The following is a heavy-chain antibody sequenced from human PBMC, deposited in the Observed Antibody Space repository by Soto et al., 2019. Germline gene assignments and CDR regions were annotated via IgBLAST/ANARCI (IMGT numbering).Heavy chain of an antibody. J-gene: IGHJ4*02. Sequence: GSLRLSCAASVFTFSSNGMHWVRQAPGKGLEWVAVIWYDGNKKYYGDSVRGRFTISRDNSKNTLYLEMNSLRAEDTAVYYCVVDTSGLLDYWGQGTQVTVSS. CDR3: VVDTSGLLDY. CDR2: IWYDGNKK. CDR1: VFTFSSNG. V-gene: IGHV3-33*03. D-gene: IGHD3-22*01.